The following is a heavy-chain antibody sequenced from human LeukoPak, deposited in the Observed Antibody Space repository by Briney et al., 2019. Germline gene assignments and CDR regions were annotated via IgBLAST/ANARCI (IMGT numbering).Heavy chain of an antibody. Sequence: GEALRISYKGAGYTFSSYWICWVRQMPGKGLEWMGITYPGDSDTRYSPSLQGQVTISVDTSIGTAYLQWSSLKASDTAIYYCARQNDFRLDYWGQGTLVTVSS. V-gene: IGHV5-51*01. D-gene: IGHD3-3*01. J-gene: IGHJ4*02. CDR2: TYPGDSDT. CDR1: GYTFSSYW. CDR3: ARQNDFRLDY.